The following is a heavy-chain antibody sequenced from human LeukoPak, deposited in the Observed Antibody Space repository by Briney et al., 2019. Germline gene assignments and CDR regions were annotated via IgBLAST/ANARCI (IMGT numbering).Heavy chain of an antibody. CDR2: IFSNGDT. J-gene: IGHJ4*02. V-gene: IGHV3-53*01. Sequence: GGSLRLSCTASELTVSRNYMLWVRQAPGKGLEWVSLIFSNGDTHYADSGKGRFTISRDTSKNTVSLQMNSLRVEDTAMYYCTRDQMNYWGQGTLVTVSS. D-gene: IGHD5-24*01. CDR1: ELTVSRNY. CDR3: TRDQMNY.